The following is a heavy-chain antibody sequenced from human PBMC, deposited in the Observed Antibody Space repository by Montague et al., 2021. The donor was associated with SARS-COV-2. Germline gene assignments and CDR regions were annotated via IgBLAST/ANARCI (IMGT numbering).Heavy chain of an antibody. J-gene: IGHJ4*02. CDR1: GDSMNNYY. Sequence: SETLSLTCTVSGDSMNNYYWSWIRQPPGKGLEWIGYINYSGSTHYNPSLQSRVTLSKDTSKNQFSLRLTSVTAAATAMYFCARAPIYRSSWYAYFDYWGQGTLVTVSS. CDR3: ARAPIYRSSWYAYFDY. V-gene: IGHV4-59*01. D-gene: IGHD6-13*01. CDR2: INYSGST.